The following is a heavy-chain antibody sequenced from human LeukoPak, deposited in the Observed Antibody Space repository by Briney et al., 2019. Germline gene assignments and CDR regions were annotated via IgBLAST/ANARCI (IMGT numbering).Heavy chain of an antibody. CDR3: VREGRDFGHGFDF. CDR2: ISTTGNII. V-gene: IGHV3-48*03. CDR1: GFTFSSYE. Sequence: GGSLRLSCAASGFTFSSYEMNWVRQAPGNGLEWVSYISTTGNIIHYAASVRGRFTISRDDAMNSLYLQMWSLRAEDTAIYYCVREGRDFGHGFDFWGQGTLVTVSS. D-gene: IGHD2-21*02. J-gene: IGHJ4*02.